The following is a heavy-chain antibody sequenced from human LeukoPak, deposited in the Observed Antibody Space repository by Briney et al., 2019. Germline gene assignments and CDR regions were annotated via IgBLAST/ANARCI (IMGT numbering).Heavy chain of an antibody. CDR3: ARDRVSNYWSVYYYYGMDV. CDR1: GFTFSSYA. D-gene: IGHD4-11*01. J-gene: IGHJ6*02. CDR2: ISYDGSNK. V-gene: IGHV3-30-3*01. Sequence: GGSLRLSCAASGFTFSSYAMNWVRQAPGKELEWVAAISYDGSNKYYADSVKGRFTISRDNSKNTLYLQMNSLRAEDTAVYYCARDRVSNYWSVYYYYGMDVWGQGTTVTVSS.